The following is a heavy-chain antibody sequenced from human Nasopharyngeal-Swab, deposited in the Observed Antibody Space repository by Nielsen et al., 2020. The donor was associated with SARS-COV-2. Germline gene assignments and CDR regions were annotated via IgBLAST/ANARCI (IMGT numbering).Heavy chain of an antibody. J-gene: IGHJ4*02. CDR2: ITSDNSV. D-gene: IGHD5-12*01. Sequence: GGSLRLSCATSGFTFSPYSMTWVRQAPGKGLQWISYITSDNSVQYADSVRSRITITKDNAKNSLYLQMNSVTAEDTAVYYCARERGGGYGDYWGQGTLVTVSS. V-gene: IGHV3-48*04. CDR3: ARERGGGYGDY. CDR1: GFTFSPYS.